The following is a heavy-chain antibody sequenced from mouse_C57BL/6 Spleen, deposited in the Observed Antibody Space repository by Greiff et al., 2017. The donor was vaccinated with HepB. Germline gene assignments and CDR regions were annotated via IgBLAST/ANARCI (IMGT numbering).Heavy chain of an antibody. CDR3: ASYGNYEDDY. D-gene: IGHD2-1*01. Sequence: EVQLQQSGPELVKPGASVKISCKASGYTFTDYYMNWVKQSHGKSLEWIGDINPNNGGTSYNQKFKGKATLTVDKSSSTAYMELRSLTSEDSAVYYCASYGNYEDDYWGQGTTLTVSS. V-gene: IGHV1-26*01. CDR1: GYTFTDYY. CDR2: INPNNGGT. J-gene: IGHJ2*01.